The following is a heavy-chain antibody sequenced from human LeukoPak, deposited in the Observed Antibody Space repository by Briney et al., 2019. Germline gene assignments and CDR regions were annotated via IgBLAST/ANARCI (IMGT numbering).Heavy chain of an antibody. CDR2: ISPIFGTA. CDR3: ARDLGARPGALYQLLSAFDI. CDR1: GGTFSSYA. J-gene: IGHJ3*02. D-gene: IGHD2-2*01. Sequence: EASVKVSCKASGGTFSSYAISWVRQAPGQGLEWMGGISPIFGTANYAQKFQGRVTITADESTSTAYMELSSLRSEDTAVYYCARDLGARPGALYQLLSAFDIWGQGTMVTVSS. V-gene: IGHV1-69*13.